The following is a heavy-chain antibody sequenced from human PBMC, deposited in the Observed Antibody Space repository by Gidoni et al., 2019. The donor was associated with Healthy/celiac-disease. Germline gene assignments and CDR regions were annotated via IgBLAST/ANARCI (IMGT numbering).Heavy chain of an antibody. Sequence: QVQLQQWGAGLLTPSETLSLTCAVYGASFSGYYWSWIRQPPGKGLEWIGEINHSGSTNYNPSLKSRVNIPVDTSKNQFSLKLSSVTAADTAVYYCARGWYFDYWGQGILVTVSS. CDR2: INHSGST. CDR3: ARGWYFDY. V-gene: IGHV4-34*01. J-gene: IGHJ4*02. CDR1: GASFSGYY.